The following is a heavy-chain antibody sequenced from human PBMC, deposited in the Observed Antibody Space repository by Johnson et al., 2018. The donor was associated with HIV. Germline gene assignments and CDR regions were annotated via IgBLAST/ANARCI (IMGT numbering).Heavy chain of an antibody. CDR3: ARDLHDSSGYYYEGDAFDI. CDR2: IYSGGTT. V-gene: IGHV3-66*01. D-gene: IGHD3-22*01. Sequence: VQLVESGGGLVQPGGSLRLSCAASGFTFSSYWMSWVRQAPGKGLEWVSVIYSGGTTSYADSVKGRFTISRDNAKNTLYLQMNSLRAEDTAVYYCARDLHDSSGYYYEGDAFDIWGQGTMVTVSS. CDR1: GFTFSSYW. J-gene: IGHJ3*02.